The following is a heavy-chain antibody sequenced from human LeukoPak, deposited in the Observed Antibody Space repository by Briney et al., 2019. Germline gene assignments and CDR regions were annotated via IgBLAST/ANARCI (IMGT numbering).Heavy chain of an antibody. V-gene: IGHV3-48*04. J-gene: IGHJ4*02. CDR2: TSSSSSTI. D-gene: IGHD3-22*01. CDR1: GFTFSSYS. CDR3: AKGNSYDSSGLPFDY. Sequence: PGGSLRLSCAASGFTFSSYSMNWVRQAPGKGLEWVSYTSSSSSTIYYADSVKGRFTISRDNAKNSLYLQMNSLRAEDTALYYCAKGNSYDSSGLPFDYWGQGTLVTVSS.